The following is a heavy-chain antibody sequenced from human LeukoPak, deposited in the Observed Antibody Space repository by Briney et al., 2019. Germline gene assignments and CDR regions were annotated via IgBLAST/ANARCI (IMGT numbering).Heavy chain of an antibody. CDR1: GYTFTSYG. J-gene: IGHJ6*02. CDR3: ARDRANGMDV. Sequence: ASVKVSCKASGYTFTSYGISWVRQAPGQGLKWMGWISVYNDHTNYVQKLQGRVTMTTDTSTSTAYMELRSLRSDDTAVYYCARDRANGMDVWGQGTTVTVSS. CDR2: ISVYNDHT. V-gene: IGHV1-18*01.